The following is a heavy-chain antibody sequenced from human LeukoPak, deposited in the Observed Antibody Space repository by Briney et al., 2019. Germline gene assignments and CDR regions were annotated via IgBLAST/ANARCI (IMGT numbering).Heavy chain of an antibody. D-gene: IGHD3-9*01. CDR2: IKSKTDGGTT. Sequence: GGSLRLSCAASGFTFSNAWMSWVRQAPGKGLEWVGRIKSKTDGGTTDYAAPVKGRFTISRDDSKNTLYLQMNSLKTEDTAVYYCAKAKKDYDILTGYYRYYYYMDVWGKGTTVTVSS. J-gene: IGHJ6*03. CDR3: AKAKKDYDILTGYYRYYYYMDV. V-gene: IGHV3-15*01. CDR1: GFTFSNAW.